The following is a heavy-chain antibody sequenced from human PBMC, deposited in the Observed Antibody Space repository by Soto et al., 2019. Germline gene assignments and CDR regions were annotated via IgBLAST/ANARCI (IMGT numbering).Heavy chain of an antibody. CDR1: GGSISSSSYY. CDR2: IYYSGST. CDR3: ARQATGYCSSTSCSNFDY. D-gene: IGHD2-2*01. V-gene: IGHV4-39*01. J-gene: IGHJ4*02. Sequence: SETLSLTCTVSGGSISSSSYYWGWIRQPPGKGLEWIGSIYYSGSTYYNPSLKSRVTISVDTSKNQFSLKLSSVTAADTAVYYCARQATGYCSSTSCSNFDYWGQGTLVTVSS.